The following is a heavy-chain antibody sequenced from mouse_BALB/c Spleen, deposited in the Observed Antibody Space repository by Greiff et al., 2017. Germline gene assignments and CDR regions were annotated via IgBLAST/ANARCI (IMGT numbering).Heavy chain of an antibody. J-gene: IGHJ4*01. D-gene: IGHD1-1*01. CDR1: GYTFTDYY. CDR2: VNPNNGGT. V-gene: IGHV1-26*01. Sequence: VQLQQSGPELVKPGASVKISCKASGYTFTDYYMNWVKQSHGKSLEWIGLVNPNNGGTSYNQKFKGKATLTVDKSSSTAYMELLSLTSEDSAVYYCASCNYGRDYAMDYWGQGTSVTVSS. CDR3: ASCNYGRDYAMDY.